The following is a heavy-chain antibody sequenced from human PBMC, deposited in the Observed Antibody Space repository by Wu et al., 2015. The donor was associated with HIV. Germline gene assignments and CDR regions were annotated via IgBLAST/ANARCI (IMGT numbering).Heavy chain of an antibody. CDR2: INPNSGGT. D-gene: IGHD3-3*01. Sequence: QVQLVQSGAEVKKPGASVKVSCKASGYTFTGYYMHWVRQAPGQGLEWMGWINPNSGGTNYAQKFQGRVTMTRDTSISTAYMELSRLRSDDTAVYYCARDWVKYDFWSGSIPGYWGQGTLVTVSS. V-gene: IGHV1-2*02. J-gene: IGHJ4*02. CDR3: ARDWVKYDFWSGSIPGY. CDR1: GYTFTGYY.